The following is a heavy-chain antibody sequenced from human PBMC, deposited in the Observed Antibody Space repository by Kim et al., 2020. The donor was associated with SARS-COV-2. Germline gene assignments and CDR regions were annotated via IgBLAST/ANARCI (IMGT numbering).Heavy chain of an antibody. Sequence: YYDPTLKKRVTIAVDTSKNQFSLKLSSVTAADTAVYYCASNYDSSGYWYYWGQGTLVTVSS. D-gene: IGHD3-22*01. CDR3: ASNYDSSGYWYY. J-gene: IGHJ4*02. V-gene: IGHV4-31*02.